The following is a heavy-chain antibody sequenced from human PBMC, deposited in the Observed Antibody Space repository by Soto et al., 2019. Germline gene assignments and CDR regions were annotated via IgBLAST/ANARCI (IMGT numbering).Heavy chain of an antibody. CDR3: ARRSEAADAFDI. Sequence: SETLSLTCTVSGGSISSSSYYWGWIRQPPGKGLKWIGSIYYSGSTYYNPSLKSRVTISVDTSKNQFSLKLSSVTAADTAVYYCARRSEAADAFDIWGQGTMVTVSS. CDR1: GGSISSSSYY. D-gene: IGHD3-3*01. V-gene: IGHV4-39*01. J-gene: IGHJ3*02. CDR2: IYYSGST.